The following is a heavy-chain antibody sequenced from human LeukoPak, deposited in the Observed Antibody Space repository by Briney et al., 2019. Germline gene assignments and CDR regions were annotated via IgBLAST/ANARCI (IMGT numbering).Heavy chain of an antibody. V-gene: IGHV4-59*01. J-gene: IGHJ4*02. Sequence: SETLSLTCTVSGGSISSYYWSWIRQPPGKGLEWIGYIFYSGSANYNPSLKSRVTISIDTSKNQFSLKLSSVTAADTAVYYCARGSSFDWLLSFFGYWGQGTLVTVSS. CDR2: IFYSGSA. CDR1: GGSISSYY. D-gene: IGHD3-9*01. CDR3: ARGSSFDWLLSFFGY.